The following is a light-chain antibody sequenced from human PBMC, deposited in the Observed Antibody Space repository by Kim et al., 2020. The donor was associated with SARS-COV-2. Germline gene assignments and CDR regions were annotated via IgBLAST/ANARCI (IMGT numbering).Light chain of an antibody. CDR2: EDT. V-gene: IGLV3-25*03. CDR1: ALPKQY. CDR3: QSADSSDTIWV. Sequence: SYELTQPHSVSVSPGQTARITCSGDALPKQYVYWFQQKPGQAPVVVIYEDTERPSGIPERLSGSTSGTTVTLTISGVQAEDEADYYRQSADSSDTIWVFG. J-gene: IGLJ3*02.